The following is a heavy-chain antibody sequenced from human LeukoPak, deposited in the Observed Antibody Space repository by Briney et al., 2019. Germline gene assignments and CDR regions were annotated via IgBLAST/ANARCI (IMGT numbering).Heavy chain of an antibody. D-gene: IGHD3-3*01. Sequence: GGSLRLSCAASGFTFSSYAMSWVRQAPGKGLEWVSAISGSGGSTYYADSVKGRFTISRDNSKNTLYLQMNSLRAEDTAVYYCAKANRGNTYYDFWSGPVIRYWGQGTLVTVSS. CDR1: GFTFSSYA. V-gene: IGHV3-23*01. CDR3: AKANRGNTYYDFWSGPVIRY. J-gene: IGHJ4*02. CDR2: ISGSGGST.